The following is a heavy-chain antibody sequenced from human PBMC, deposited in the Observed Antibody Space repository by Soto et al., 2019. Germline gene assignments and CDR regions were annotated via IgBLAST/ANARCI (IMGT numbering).Heavy chain of an antibody. CDR1: GDSIRSGNHY. D-gene: IGHD3-16*01. CDR2: IYYSGST. V-gene: IGHV4-30-4*01. CDR3: AVWGGAYYYYGMDV. J-gene: IGHJ6*02. Sequence: PSETLSLTCTVSGDSIRSGNHYWSWIRQPPGKGLEWIGYIYYSGSTYYSPSLKSRVTISVDTSKNQFSLKLNSVTAADTAVYYCAVWGGAYYYYGMDVWGQGTTVTVSS.